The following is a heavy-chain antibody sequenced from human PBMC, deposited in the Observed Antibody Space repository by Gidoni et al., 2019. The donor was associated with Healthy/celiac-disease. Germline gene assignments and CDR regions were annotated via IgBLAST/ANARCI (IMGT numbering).Heavy chain of an antibody. Sequence: QVQLVESGGGVVQPGRSLRLSCAASGFTFSSYAMHWVRQAPGKGLEWVAVISYDGSNKYYADSVKGRFTISRDNSKNTLYLQMNSLRAEDTAVYYCARDSEYYYDSSGYYYYYYYMDVWGKGTTVTVSS. CDR2: ISYDGSNK. J-gene: IGHJ6*03. CDR3: ARDSEYYYDSSGYYYYYYYMDV. CDR1: GFTFSSYA. D-gene: IGHD3-22*01. V-gene: IGHV3-30-3*01.